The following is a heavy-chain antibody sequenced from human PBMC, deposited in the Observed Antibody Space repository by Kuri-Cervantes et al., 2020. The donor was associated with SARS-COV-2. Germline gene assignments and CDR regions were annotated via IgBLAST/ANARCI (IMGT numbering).Heavy chain of an antibody. CDR2: IYYSGST. CDR3: ARLGLADGYNFYYYYYGMDV. Sequence: SETLFLTCTVSGGSISSYYWNWIRQPPGKGLEWIGYIYYSGSTNYNPSLKSRVTISVDTSKNQFSLKLSSVTAADTAVYYCARLGLADGYNFYYYYYGMDVWGQGTTVTVSS. CDR1: GGSISSYY. V-gene: IGHV4-59*01. J-gene: IGHJ6*02. D-gene: IGHD5-24*01.